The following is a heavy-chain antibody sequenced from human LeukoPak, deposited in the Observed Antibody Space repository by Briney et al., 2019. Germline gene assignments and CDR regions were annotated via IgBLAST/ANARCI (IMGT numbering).Heavy chain of an antibody. D-gene: IGHD4-17*01. J-gene: IGHJ3*01. CDR2: MSNSGTI. Sequence: GGSLRLSCAASGFTFSSYEMNCVREAPGKGLEWVSYMSNSGTISYADSVKGRFTISRENAKNSLYLQMNSLRAEDTAVYYCARVKNGDFGAGAFDLWGQGTMVTVSS. V-gene: IGHV3-48*03. CDR3: ARVKNGDFGAGAFDL. CDR1: GFTFSSYE.